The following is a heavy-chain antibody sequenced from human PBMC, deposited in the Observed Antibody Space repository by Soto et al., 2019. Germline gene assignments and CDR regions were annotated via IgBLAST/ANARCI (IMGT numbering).Heavy chain of an antibody. CDR1: GGSSGSSSYY. J-gene: IGHJ5*02. V-gene: IGHV4-39*01. Sequence: PSETLSLTCSVSGGSSGSSSYYFGWIRQPPGKGLEWIGSLYYTGTTYYNSSLKSRVTISADKSQNQFSLRLSSVTAADTAVYYCGAYCSRPYRYDWFDPSGQGTLVTVSS. CDR3: GAYCSRPYRYDWFDP. D-gene: IGHD2-2*01. CDR2: LYYTGTT.